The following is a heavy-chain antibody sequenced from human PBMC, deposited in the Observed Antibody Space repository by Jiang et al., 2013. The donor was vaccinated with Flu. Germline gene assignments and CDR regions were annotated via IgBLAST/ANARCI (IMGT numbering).Heavy chain of an antibody. J-gene: IGHJ4*02. D-gene: IGHD2-15*01. Sequence: IRNDGTIQYYADTVKGRFTVSRDNSKNTLYLQINSLRAEDTAVYYCARDRAVDYFDYWGQGTLVTVSS. CDR2: IRNDGTIQ. V-gene: IGHV3-33*01. CDR3: ARDRAVDYFDY.